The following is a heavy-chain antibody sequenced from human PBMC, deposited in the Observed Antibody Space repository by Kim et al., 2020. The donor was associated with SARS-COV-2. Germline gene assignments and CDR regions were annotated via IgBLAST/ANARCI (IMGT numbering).Heavy chain of an antibody. V-gene: IGHV4-39*07. J-gene: IGHJ4*02. D-gene: IGHD3-9*01. CDR3: ARELRYGPTGPYYFDY. CDR2: IYYSGST. CDR1: GGSISSSSYY. Sequence: SETLSLTCTVSGGSISSSSYYWGWIRQPPGKGLEWIGSIYYSGSTYYNPSLKSRVTISVDTSKNQFSLKLSSVTAADTAVYYCARELRYGPTGPYYFDYWGQGTLVTVSS.